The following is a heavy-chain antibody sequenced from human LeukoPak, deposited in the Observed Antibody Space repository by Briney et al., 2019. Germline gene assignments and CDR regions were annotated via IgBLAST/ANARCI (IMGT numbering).Heavy chain of an antibody. J-gene: IGHJ4*02. V-gene: IGHV3-7*03. CDR2: IKQDGSEK. Sequence: GGSLRLSCAASGFTFSSYWMSWVRQAPGKGLEWVANIKQDGSEKYYVDSVKGRFTISRDNAKNSLYLQMNSLRAEDTAVYYCAKDHGIAAAGLLDYWGQGTLVTVSS. CDR3: AKDHGIAAAGLLDY. D-gene: IGHD6-13*01. CDR1: GFTFSSYW.